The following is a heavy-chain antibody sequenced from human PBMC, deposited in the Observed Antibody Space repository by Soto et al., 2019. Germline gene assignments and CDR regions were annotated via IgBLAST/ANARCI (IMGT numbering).Heavy chain of an antibody. Sequence: SVKVSCKASGGTFSSYAISWVRQAPGQGLEWMGGIIPIFGTANYAQKFQGRVTITADESTSTAYMELSSLRSEDTAVYYCASPNSLPDYGGNPGPNDAFDIWGQGTMVTVSS. D-gene: IGHD4-17*01. CDR3: ASPNSLPDYGGNPGPNDAFDI. CDR2: IIPIFGTA. V-gene: IGHV1-69*13. J-gene: IGHJ3*02. CDR1: GGTFSSYA.